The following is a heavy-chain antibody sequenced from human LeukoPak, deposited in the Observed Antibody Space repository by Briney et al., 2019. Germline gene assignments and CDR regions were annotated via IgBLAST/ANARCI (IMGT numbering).Heavy chain of an antibody. Sequence: PSETLSLTCAVSGGSVSSRNWCSWVRQPPGKGLEWIGEIYHSGNTNYNPSLKSRVTMSLDKSENQFSLRLTSVTAADTAVYCCARTLYDSSGYYHDAFDIWGQGTMVTVSS. CDR1: GGSVSSRNW. CDR3: ARTLYDSSGYYHDAFDI. V-gene: IGHV4-4*01. J-gene: IGHJ3*02. CDR2: IYHSGNT. D-gene: IGHD3-22*01.